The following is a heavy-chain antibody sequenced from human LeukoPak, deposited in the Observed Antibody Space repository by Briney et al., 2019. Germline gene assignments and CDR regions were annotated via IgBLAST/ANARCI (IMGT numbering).Heavy chain of an antibody. CDR3: AREGPSDSSSWFDY. J-gene: IGHJ4*02. CDR1: DGSISYYY. D-gene: IGHD6-13*01. CDR2: IYVGGST. Sequence: SSETLSLTCTVSDGSISYYYWSWIRQPAGKGLEWIGRIYVGGSTNYSPSLKSRVSMSLDKSKNQLSLKLISVSAAVTAVYYCAREGPSDSSSWFDYWGQGTLVTVSS. V-gene: IGHV4-4*07.